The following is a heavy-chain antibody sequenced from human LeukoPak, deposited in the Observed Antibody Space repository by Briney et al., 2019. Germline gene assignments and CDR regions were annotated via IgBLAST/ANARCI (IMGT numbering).Heavy chain of an antibody. CDR1: GGSISSYY. Sequence: SETLSLTCTVSGGSISSYYWSWIRQPAGKGLEWIGRIYTSGSTNCNPSLKSRVTISVDKSKNQFSLKLSSVTAADTAVYYCAREPPWVVVVGGAFDIWGQGTMVTVSS. CDR3: AREPPWVVVVGGAFDI. CDR2: IYTSGST. J-gene: IGHJ3*02. D-gene: IGHD3-22*01. V-gene: IGHV4-4*07.